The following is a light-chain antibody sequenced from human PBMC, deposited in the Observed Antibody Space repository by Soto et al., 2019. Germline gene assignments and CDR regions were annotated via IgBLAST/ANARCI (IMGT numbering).Light chain of an antibody. Sequence: QSVLTQPASVSGSPGQSITISCTGTSSDVGGYNYVSWYQQHPGKAPKLMIYDVSNRPSGVSNRFSGSKSGNTASLTISGXXXXDEAXXYCSSYTSSSTLLYVFGTGTKVTV. J-gene: IGLJ1*01. CDR3: SSYTSSSTLLYV. CDR1: SSDVGGYNY. CDR2: DVS. V-gene: IGLV2-14*01.